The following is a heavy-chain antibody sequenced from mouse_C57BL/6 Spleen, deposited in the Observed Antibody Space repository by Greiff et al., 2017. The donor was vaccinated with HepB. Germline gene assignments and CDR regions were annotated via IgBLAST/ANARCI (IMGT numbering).Heavy chain of an antibody. V-gene: IGHV1-19*01. D-gene: IGHD2-2*01. Sequence: EVQLQQSGPVLVKPGASVKMSCKASGYTFTDYYMNWVKQSHGKSLEWIGVINPYNGGTSYNQKFKGKATLTVDKSSSTAYMELNSLTSEDSAVYYCARVRGLYYGYDEEAGYAMDYWGQGTSVTVSS. CDR3: ARVRGLYYGYDEEAGYAMDY. CDR1: GYTFTDYY. CDR2: INPYNGGT. J-gene: IGHJ4*01.